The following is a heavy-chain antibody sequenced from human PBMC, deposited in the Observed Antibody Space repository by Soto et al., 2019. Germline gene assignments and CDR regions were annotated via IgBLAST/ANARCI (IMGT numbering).Heavy chain of an antibody. D-gene: IGHD6-6*01. J-gene: IGHJ4*02. CDR1: GFTFSGSA. V-gene: IGHV3-73*02. CDR2: IRNKANSYAT. CDR3: TTHAPEYIIRK. Sequence: EVQLVESGGGLVQPGGSLKLSCAASGFTFSGSALHWVRQASGKGLEWVGRIRNKANSYATAYAASVKGRFTISRNDSKNTAFMQMNNLKTEDTALYYSTTHAPEYIIRKWGPGTLVTVSS.